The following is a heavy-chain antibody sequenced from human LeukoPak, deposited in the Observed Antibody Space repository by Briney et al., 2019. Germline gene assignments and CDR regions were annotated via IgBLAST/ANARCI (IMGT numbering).Heavy chain of an antibody. CDR1: GGSFSGYY. D-gene: IGHD2-15*01. CDR2: INHSGST. V-gene: IGHV4-34*01. Sequence: SETLSLTCAVYGGSFSGYYWSWIRQPPGKGLEWIGEINHSGSTNYNPSLKSRVTISVDTSKNQFSLKLSSVTAADTAVYYCARDRDGSLDYYYGMDVWGQGTTATVSS. CDR3: ARDRDGSLDYYYGMDV. J-gene: IGHJ6*02.